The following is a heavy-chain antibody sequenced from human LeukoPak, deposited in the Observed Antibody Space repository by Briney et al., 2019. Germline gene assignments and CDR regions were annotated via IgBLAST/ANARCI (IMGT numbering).Heavy chain of an antibody. D-gene: IGHD6-13*01. J-gene: IGHJ4*02. CDR2: INPNSGGT. CDR3: ARVRGMYSSSWCYLGY. V-gene: IGHV1-2*04. CDR1: GYTFTGYY. Sequence: AASVKVSCKASGYTFTGYYMHWVRQAPGQGLEWMGWINPNSGGTNYAQKFQGWVTMTRDTSISTAYMELSRLRADDTAVYYCARVRGMYSSSWCYLGYWGQGTLVTVSS.